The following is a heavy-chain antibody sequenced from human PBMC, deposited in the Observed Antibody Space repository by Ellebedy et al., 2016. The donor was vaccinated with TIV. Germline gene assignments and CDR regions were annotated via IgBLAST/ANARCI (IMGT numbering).Heavy chain of an antibody. V-gene: IGHV4-59*08. CDR3: AKERGGDALNI. CDR2: SSYTGDT. Sequence: SETLSLXXTVSGGPFSISYWNWVRQPPGKGLEWIGYSSYTGDTRYSSSLKNRVTISVDTSKNQFSLKLSSVTAADTAVYYCAKERGGDALNIWGQGTMVTVSS. CDR1: GGPFSISY. D-gene: IGHD2-15*01. J-gene: IGHJ3*02.